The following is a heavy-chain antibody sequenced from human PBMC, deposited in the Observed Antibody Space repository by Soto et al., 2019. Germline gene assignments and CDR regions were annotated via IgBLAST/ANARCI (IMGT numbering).Heavy chain of an antibody. CDR2: IYPADSDT. J-gene: IGHJ4*01. CDR3: ARKGYGGNSIDY. CDR1: GYSFISYW. V-gene: IGHV5-51*01. D-gene: IGHD4-17*01. Sequence: PGESLKISCQASGYSFISYWIGWVRQMPGKGLEWMGTIYPADSDTRYSPSFEGQVTISADKSITTAYMQWNSLKASDTAMYYCARKGYGGNSIDYWGRGTLVTVSS.